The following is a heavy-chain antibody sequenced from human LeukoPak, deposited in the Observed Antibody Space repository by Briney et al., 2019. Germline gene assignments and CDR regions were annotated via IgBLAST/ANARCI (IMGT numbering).Heavy chain of an antibody. J-gene: IGHJ4*02. D-gene: IGHD3-22*01. Sequence: GGSLRLSCAAAGFTFISYWMHWVRQAPGKGLVWVSRINSDGSTTSYAASVKGRFTISRDTAENTLYLQMNSLRAEDTAVYYCARGHHYYDSSAYYYWGQGTLVTVSS. CDR1: GFTFISYW. CDR3: ARGHHYYDSSAYYY. CDR2: INSDGSTT. V-gene: IGHV3-74*01.